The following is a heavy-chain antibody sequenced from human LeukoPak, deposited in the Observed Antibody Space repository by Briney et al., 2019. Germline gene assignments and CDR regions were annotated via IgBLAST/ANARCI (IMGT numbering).Heavy chain of an antibody. Sequence: ASVKVSCKTSGFTFTSNGISWVRQAPGQGLEWMGWISAYNGNTNYAQKLQGRVTMTTDTSTSTAYMELRSLRSDDTAVYYCARDNYDFWSGYDAFDIWGQGTMVTVSS. CDR1: GFTFTSNG. J-gene: IGHJ3*02. CDR3: ARDNYDFWSGYDAFDI. V-gene: IGHV1-18*01. D-gene: IGHD3-3*01. CDR2: ISAYNGNT.